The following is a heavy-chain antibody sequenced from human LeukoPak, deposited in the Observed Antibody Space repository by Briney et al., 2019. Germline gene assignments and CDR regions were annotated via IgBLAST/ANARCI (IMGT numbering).Heavy chain of an antibody. J-gene: IGHJ4*02. Sequence: PGGSLRLSCAGSGFTFSNYNMNWVRQTPGKGLEWVSSISSGSSSIYYVDSVKGRFTISRDNAKNSLYLQMNSLRAEDTAVYYCARDLVAARGYWGQGTLVTVSS. CDR3: ARDLVAARGY. D-gene: IGHD6-6*01. V-gene: IGHV3-21*01. CDR2: ISSGSSSI. CDR1: GFTFSNYN.